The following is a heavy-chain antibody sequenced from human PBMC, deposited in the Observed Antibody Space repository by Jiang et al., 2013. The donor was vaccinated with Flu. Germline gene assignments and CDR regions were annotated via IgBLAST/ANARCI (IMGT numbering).Heavy chain of an antibody. J-gene: IGHJ3*02. D-gene: IGHD1-14*01. V-gene: IGHV3-49*04. CDR1: GFTFGDYA. CDR2: IRSKAYGGTT. Sequence: TASGFTFGDYAMSWVRQAPGKGLEWVGFIRSKAYGGTTEYAASVKGRFTISRDDSKSIAYLQMNSLKTEDTAVYYCTRETGSPSAFDIWGQGTMVTVSS. CDR3: TRETGSPSAFDI.